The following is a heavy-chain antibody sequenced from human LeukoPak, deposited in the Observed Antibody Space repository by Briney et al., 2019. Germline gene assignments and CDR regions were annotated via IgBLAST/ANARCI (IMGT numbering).Heavy chain of an antibody. D-gene: IGHD1-1*01. CDR1: GFTFSSYS. CDR3: ARGPQPGRSFDI. Sequence: PGGSLRLSCAASGFTFSSYSMNWVRQAPGKELEWVSSISSSSSYIYYADSVKGRFTISRDNAKNSLYLQMNSLRAEDTAVYYCARGPQPGRSFDIWGQGTMVTVSS. J-gene: IGHJ3*02. CDR2: ISSSSSYI. V-gene: IGHV3-21*01.